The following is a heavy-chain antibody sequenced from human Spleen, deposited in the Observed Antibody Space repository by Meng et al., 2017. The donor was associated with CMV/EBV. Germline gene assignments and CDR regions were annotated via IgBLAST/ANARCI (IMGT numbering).Heavy chain of an antibody. D-gene: IGHD1-26*01. V-gene: IGHV1-69*10. CDR2: IIPILGIA. CDR1: GGTFSSYA. Sequence: SVKVSCKASGGTFSSYAISWVRQAPGQGLEWMGGIIPILGIANYAQKFQGRVTITADNSTSTAYMELSSLRSEDTAVYYCARDLVEWPHYYYGMDVWGQGTTVTVSS. CDR3: ARDLVEWPHYYYGMDV. J-gene: IGHJ6*02.